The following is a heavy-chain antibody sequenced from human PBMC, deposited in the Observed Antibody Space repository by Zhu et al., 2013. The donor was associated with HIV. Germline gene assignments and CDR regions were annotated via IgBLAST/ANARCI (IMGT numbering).Heavy chain of an antibody. D-gene: IGHD3-3*01. CDR2: INPQTGGI. Sequence: QVQLVQSGAEVKKPGASVKVSCKASGYTFTDYYMHWVRQAPGQGLEWMGWINPQTGGIEYAQKFQGRVTMTRDTSISTAYLEISGLTPDDTAVFYCATPLNGVVTYFDYWGQGTLVTVSS. CDR3: ATPLNGVVTYFDY. V-gene: IGHV1-2*02. CDR1: GYTFTDYY. J-gene: IGHJ4*02.